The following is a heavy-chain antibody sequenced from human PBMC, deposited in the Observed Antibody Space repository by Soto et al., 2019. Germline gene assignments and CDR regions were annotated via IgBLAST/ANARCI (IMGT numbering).Heavy chain of an antibody. Sequence: QVQLVESGGGVVQPGRSLRLSCAASGFTFGSHGMHWVRQAPGKGLEWVALIGYDGSGKYYTDSVKGRFTISRDNSKNMMYLQMNSPRAEDTAIYYCAKEDYTFFDSWGQGTLVTVSS. CDR1: GFTFGSHG. J-gene: IGHJ4*02. V-gene: IGHV3-30*18. D-gene: IGHD4-4*01. CDR2: IGYDGSGK. CDR3: AKEDYTFFDS.